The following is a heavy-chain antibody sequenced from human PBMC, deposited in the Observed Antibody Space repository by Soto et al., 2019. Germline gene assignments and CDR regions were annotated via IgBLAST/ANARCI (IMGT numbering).Heavy chain of an antibody. J-gene: IGHJ4*02. CDR3: ARAPMVLTRSYFDS. D-gene: IGHD3-22*01. CDR2: ISSSGNT. Sequence: SETLSLTCSVSDGSISNFYWSWIRQPPGKGLEWIGYISSSGNTNYNPSLKSRVSISVDTSKNQFSLNLTSVTAADTGVYYCARAPMVLTRSYFDSWGKGTPVTVSS. CDR1: DGSISNFY. V-gene: IGHV4-59*01.